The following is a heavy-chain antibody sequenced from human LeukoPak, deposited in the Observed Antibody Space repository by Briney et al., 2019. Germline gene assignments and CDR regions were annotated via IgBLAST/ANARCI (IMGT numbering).Heavy chain of an antibody. CDR2: IYTSGST. J-gene: IGHJ4*02. CDR3: ARGGGYSGYDLYYFDY. CDR1: GGSISSGSYY. D-gene: IGHD5-12*01. Sequence: PSETLSLTCTVSGGSISSGSYYWTCIPQPAGKGLEWIGRIYTSGSTNYNPSLKSRVTISVDTSKNQFSLKLSSVTAADTAVYYCARGGGYSGYDLYYFDYWGQGTLVTVSS. V-gene: IGHV4-61*02.